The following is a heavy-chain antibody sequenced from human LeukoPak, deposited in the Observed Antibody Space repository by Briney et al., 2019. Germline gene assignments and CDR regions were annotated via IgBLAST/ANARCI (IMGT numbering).Heavy chain of an antibody. CDR2: LSSNGGRT. CDR3: AKDSNRYSYGSGTDY. CDR1: GFTFSTYA. Sequence: GGSLRLSWSASGFTFSTYAIHWVRQAPGKGLEYVSALSSNGGRTYHADSVKGRFTISRDNSKNTLYLQMNSLRAEDTAVYYSAKDSNRYSYGSGTDYWGQGTLVTVSS. D-gene: IGHD3-10*01. J-gene: IGHJ4*02. V-gene: IGHV3-64*04.